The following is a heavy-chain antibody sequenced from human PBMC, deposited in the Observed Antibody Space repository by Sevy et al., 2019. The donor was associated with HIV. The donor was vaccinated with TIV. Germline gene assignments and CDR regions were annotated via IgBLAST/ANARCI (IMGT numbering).Heavy chain of an antibody. V-gene: IGHV6-1*01. Sequence: SQTLSLTCAISGDSVSSNSAAWNWIRQSPSRGLEWLGRKYYRSKWYNDYAVSVKSRITINPDTSKNQFSLQLNAVTPEDTAVYYCASEGWLTDAFDIWGQGTMVTVSS. CDR3: ASEGWLTDAFDI. J-gene: IGHJ3*02. D-gene: IGHD6-19*01. CDR1: GDSVSSNSAA. CDR2: KYYRSKWYN.